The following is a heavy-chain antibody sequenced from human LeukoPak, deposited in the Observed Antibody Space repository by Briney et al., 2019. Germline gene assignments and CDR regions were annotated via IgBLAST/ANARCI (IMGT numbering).Heavy chain of an antibody. J-gene: IGHJ4*02. V-gene: IGHV4-39*07. D-gene: IGHD4-17*01. Sequence: PSETLSLTCTVSGGSISSSSYYWSWIRQPPGKGLEWIGEINHSGSTNYNPSLKSRVTISVDTSNNQFSLKLSSVTAADTAVYYCARAGDYGDYLGDWGQGTLVTVSS. CDR3: ARAGDYGDYLGD. CDR1: GGSISSSSYY. CDR2: INHSGST.